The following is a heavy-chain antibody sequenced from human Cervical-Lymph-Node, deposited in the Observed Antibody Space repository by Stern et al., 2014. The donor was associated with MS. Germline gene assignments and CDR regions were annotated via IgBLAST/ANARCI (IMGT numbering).Heavy chain of an antibody. D-gene: IGHD2-2*01. J-gene: IGHJ4*02. V-gene: IGHV1-18*01. CDR2: ITVYNGNK. CDR1: GYTFTSYG. CDR3: ARDIHCYCSSSSCYGFEDS. Sequence: QVQLVQSGAEVKKPGASVKVSCKASGYTFTSYGISWVRQAPGQGLEWMGCITVYNGNKNYGGKLQGRVSMTTDSSASTVYMELRSLRSDDTAVYYCARDIHCYCSSSSCYGFEDSWGQGTLVTVSS.